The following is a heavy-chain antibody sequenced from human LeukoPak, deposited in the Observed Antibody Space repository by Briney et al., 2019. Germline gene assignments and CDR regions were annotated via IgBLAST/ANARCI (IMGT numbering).Heavy chain of an antibody. CDR1: AFTFSSYN. J-gene: IGHJ3*02. CDR2: LRSSSSYT. CDR3: ARREGFYDSDGYFEGDGFDI. D-gene: IGHD3-22*01. Sequence: GGSLTLSCAAYAFTFSSYNMNRLPPAQGKGLEWVSSLRSSSSYTYYADPVKGRFTISRDNATNSLYLQMTSLRAEDTAVYYCARREGFYDSDGYFEGDGFDIWGQGTMVTVSS. V-gene: IGHV3-21*01.